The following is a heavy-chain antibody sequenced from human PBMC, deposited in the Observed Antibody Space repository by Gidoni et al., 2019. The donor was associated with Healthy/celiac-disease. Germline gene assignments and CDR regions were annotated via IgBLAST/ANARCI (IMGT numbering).Heavy chain of an antibody. J-gene: IGHJ4*02. V-gene: IGHV1-58*01. CDR3: AERIVGATTGFDY. Sequence: QLQLVQRGPAVQQPDTSVKVSRTAAGFTFTRSAWQWVRQARGQRLEWIGWIVVGSGNTNYAQKFQESVTITRDMSTSTAYMELSSLRSEDTAVYYCAERIVGATTGFDYWGQGTLVTVSS. D-gene: IGHD1-26*01. CDR2: IVVGSGNT. CDR1: GFTFTRSA.